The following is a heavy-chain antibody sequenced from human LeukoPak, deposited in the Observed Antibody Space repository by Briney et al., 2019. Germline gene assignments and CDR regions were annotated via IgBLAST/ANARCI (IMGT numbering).Heavy chain of an antibody. J-gene: IGHJ4*02. CDR3: ARWAAVAGTPKKGLDY. D-gene: IGHD6-19*01. CDR1: GGTFSSYA. CDR2: IIPIFGTA. Sequence: SVKVSCKASGGTFSSYAISWVRQAPGQGLEWMGGIIPIFGTANYAQKFQGRVTITADESTSTAYMELSSLRSEDTAVYYYARWAAVAGTPKKGLDYWGQGTLVTVTS. V-gene: IGHV1-69*13.